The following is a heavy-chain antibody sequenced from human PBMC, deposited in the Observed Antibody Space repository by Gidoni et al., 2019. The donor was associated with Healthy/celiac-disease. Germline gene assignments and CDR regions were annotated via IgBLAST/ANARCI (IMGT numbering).Heavy chain of an antibody. J-gene: IGHJ4*02. CDR3: TRVSY. Sequence: EVQLVESGGGLVQPGRSLRLSCTASGFTFGDYAMSWVRQAPGKGLEWVGFIRSKAYGGTTEYAASVKGRFTISRDDSKSIAYLQMNSLKTEDTAVYYCTRVSYWGQGTLVTVSS. CDR1: GFTFGDYA. V-gene: IGHV3-49*04. CDR2: IRSKAYGGTT.